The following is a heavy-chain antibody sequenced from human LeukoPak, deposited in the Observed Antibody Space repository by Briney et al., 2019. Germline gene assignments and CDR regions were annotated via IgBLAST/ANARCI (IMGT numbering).Heavy chain of an antibody. CDR1: GYTFTSYG. CDR2: ISAYDGNT. V-gene: IGHV1-18*01. J-gene: IGHJ6*02. D-gene: IGHD3-10*01. Sequence: GASVRLSCKASGYTFTSYGISWVRQAPGQGLEWMGGISAYDGNTNYAQKLQGRVTMTTDTSTSTAYMELRSLRSDDTAVYYCASDLGVRGSYYYYGMDVWGQGTTVAVSS. CDR3: ASDLGVRGSYYYYGMDV.